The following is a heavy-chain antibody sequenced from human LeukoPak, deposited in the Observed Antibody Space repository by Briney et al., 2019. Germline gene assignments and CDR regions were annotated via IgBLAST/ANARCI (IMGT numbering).Heavy chain of an antibody. CDR2: ISGSGGST. CDR3: AKADYYGSGSYYNPFDY. V-gene: IGHV3-23*01. D-gene: IGHD3-10*01. CDR1: GFTFSSYA. J-gene: IGHJ4*02. Sequence: PGGSLRLSCAASGFTFSSYAMSWVRQAPGKGLEWVSAISGSGGSTYYADSVKGRFTISRDNSKNTLYLQMNSLRAEDTAVYYCAKADYYGSGSYYNPFDYWGQGTLVTVSS.